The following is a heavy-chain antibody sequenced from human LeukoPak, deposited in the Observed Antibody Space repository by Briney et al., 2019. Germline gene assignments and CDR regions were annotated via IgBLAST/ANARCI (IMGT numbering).Heavy chain of an antibody. V-gene: IGHV4-59*06. J-gene: IGHJ4*02. CDR3: AGEAGYIFDY. CDR2: IYYSGST. Sequence: PSETLSLTCTVSGGSISSYYWSWIRQPPGKGLEWIGYIYYSGSTYYNPSLKSRVTISVDTSKNQFSLKLSSVTAADTAVYYCAGEAGYIFDYWGQGTLVTVSS. CDR1: GGSISSYY. D-gene: IGHD5-18*01.